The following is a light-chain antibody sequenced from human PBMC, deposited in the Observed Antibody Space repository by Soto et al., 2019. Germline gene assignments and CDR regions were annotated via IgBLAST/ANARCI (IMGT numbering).Light chain of an antibody. J-gene: IGKJ5*01. V-gene: IGKV3-15*01. CDR1: QSISTY. CDR2: GAS. Sequence: EIFLTQSPSTLSLSPGERATLSCRASQSISTYLAWYQQKPGQAPRLLIYGASTRATGVPARFSGSGSGTEFTLTISSLQSEDFELYYCQQYNNWPRTFGQGTRLEIK. CDR3: QQYNNWPRT.